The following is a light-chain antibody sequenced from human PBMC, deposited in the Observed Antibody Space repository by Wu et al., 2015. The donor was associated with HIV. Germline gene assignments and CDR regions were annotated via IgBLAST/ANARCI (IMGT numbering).Light chain of an antibody. V-gene: IGKV3-7*02. J-gene: IGKJ4*01. CDR2: VHP. CDR3: QSDSNYVLA. Sequence: LSWYQQRPGQASHDSSCLVHPPRATGIPARFSGRGSGTDFTLTISNLQPEDFAVYFCQSDSNYVLAFAGGTKVEI.